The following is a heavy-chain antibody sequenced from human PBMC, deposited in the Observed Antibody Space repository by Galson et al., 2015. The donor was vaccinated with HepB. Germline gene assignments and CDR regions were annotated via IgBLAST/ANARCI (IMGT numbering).Heavy chain of an antibody. Sequence: SLRLSCAASGFTFSSYNMNWVRQAPGKGLEWVASISSSSSYTYYADSLKGRFTVSRDNVKNSLYLQMNSLRAEDTAVYYCVGDEAVAVVGSFDIWGQGTMVTVSS. CDR2: ISSSSSYT. CDR3: VGDEAVAVVGSFDI. V-gene: IGHV3-21*01. CDR1: GFTFSSYN. D-gene: IGHD6-19*01. J-gene: IGHJ3*02.